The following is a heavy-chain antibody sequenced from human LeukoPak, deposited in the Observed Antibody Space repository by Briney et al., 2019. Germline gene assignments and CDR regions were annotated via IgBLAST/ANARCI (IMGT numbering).Heavy chain of an antibody. CDR1: GFTFSNYG. J-gene: IGHJ4*02. D-gene: IGHD3-10*01. CDR3: AKASRAYYYGSGTYYDH. V-gene: IGHV3-30*18. CDR2: ISYDGSDK. Sequence: GGSLRLSCAASGFTFSNYGMHWVRQAPGKGLEWVAVISYDGSDKWYADSVKGRFTISRDNSKNTLDLQMNSLRAEDTAVYYCAKASRAYYYGSGTYYDHWGQGTLVTVSS.